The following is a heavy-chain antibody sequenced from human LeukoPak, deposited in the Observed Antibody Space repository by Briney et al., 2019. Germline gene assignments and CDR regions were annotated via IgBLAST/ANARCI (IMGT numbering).Heavy chain of an antibody. J-gene: IGHJ4*02. CDR2: INGDGSNT. CDR1: GFTFSRDW. V-gene: IGHV3-74*01. Sequence: GGSLRLSCVAAGFTFSRDWMYWVRQAPGKGLVWVSLINGDGSNTNYADSVKGRFTISRDNAKNTLYLQMNSLRAEGKAVYYCARDGPSPMVELDYWGQGTLVTVSS. CDR3: ARDGPSPMVELDY. D-gene: IGHD3-10*01.